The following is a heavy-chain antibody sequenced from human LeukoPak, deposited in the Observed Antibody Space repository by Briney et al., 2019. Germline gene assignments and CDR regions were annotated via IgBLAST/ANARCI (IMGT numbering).Heavy chain of an antibody. CDR1: GFTFSSYA. Sequence: PGGSLRLSCAASGFTFSSYAMHWVRQAPGKGLEGVAVISYDGSNKYYADSVKGRFTISRDNSKNTVYMQMNSLRAEDTAVYYCARGGSGYYSFDYWGQGTLVTVSS. V-gene: IGHV3-30*04. CDR2: ISYDGSNK. J-gene: IGHJ4*02. CDR3: ARGGSGYYSFDY. D-gene: IGHD3-3*01.